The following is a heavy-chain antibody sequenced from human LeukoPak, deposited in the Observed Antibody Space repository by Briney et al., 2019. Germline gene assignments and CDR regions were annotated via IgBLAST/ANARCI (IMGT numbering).Heavy chain of an antibody. CDR2: INHSGST. V-gene: IGHV4-34*01. J-gene: IGHJ4*02. D-gene: IGHD6-13*01. CDR1: GGSFSGYY. Sequence: SETLSLTCAVYGGSFSGYYWSWIRQPPGKGLESIGEINHSGSTNYNPSLKSRVTISVDTSKNQFSLKLSSVTAADTAVYYCARGGRQQQLVLSFVDYWGQGTLVTVSS. CDR3: ARGGRQQQLVLSFVDY.